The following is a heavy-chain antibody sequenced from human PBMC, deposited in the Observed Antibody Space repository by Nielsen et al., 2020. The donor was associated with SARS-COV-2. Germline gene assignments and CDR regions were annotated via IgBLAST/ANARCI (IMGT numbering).Heavy chain of an antibody. Sequence: SETLSLTCTVSSGSIGSYYWNWIRQPPGKGLEWIGFIYHSGSTNYNPSLRSRVTISVDRSKNQFSLKLSSVTAADTAVYFCAREGDCSNGICYIRGIDVWCKGTTVTVS. J-gene: IGHJ6*03. CDR1: SGSIGSYY. D-gene: IGHD2-8*01. CDR3: AREGDCSNGICYIRGIDV. V-gene: IGHV4-59*01. CDR2: IYHSGST.